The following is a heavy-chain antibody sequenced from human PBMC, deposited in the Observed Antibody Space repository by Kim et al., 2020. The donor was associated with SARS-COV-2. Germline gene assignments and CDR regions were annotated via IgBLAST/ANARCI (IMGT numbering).Heavy chain of an antibody. Sequence: SETLSLTCTVSGASDRTGLFYWSWFRQHSGKGLEWLGYIYYNGKTYYNPSLSARLTISKDTSNNQVSLRLTSVTAADTAVYYCAKSTSPGIGGMDLWGQGTKVTVSS. CDR2: IYYNGKT. D-gene: IGHD5-12*01. CDR3: AKSTSPGIGGMDL. V-gene: IGHV4-31*03. CDR1: GASDRTGLFY. J-gene: IGHJ6*02.